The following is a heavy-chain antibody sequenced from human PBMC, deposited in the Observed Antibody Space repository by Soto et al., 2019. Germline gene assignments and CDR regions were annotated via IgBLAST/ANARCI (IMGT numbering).Heavy chain of an antibody. CDR2: IHAGNGNT. J-gene: IGHJ6*02. Sequence: QVQLVQSGPEMKKPGASVKLSCKASGYTFTTYSMHWVRQAPGQRLEWMGWIHAGNGNTEHSQKFQGRVTITRDTSASTAYLKLGSLRSEDTAVYYCARAACSSTSCYNYYAYGMDVWGQGTAVTVS. V-gene: IGHV1-3*01. CDR1: GYTFTTYS. CDR3: ARAACSSTSCYNYYAYGMDV. D-gene: IGHD2-2*01.